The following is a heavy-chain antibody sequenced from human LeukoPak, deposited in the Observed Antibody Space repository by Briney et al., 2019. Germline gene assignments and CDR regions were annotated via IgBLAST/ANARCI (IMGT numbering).Heavy chain of an antibody. CDR1: GGSISSYY. CDR2: IYYSGST. D-gene: IGHD2/OR15-2a*01. J-gene: IGHJ4*02. V-gene: IGHV4-59*08. Sequence: SETLSLTCTVSGGSISSYYWSWIRQPPGKGLEWIGYIYYSGSTNYNPSLKSRVTISVDASKNQFSLKLSSVTAADTAVYYCARYGTTDFRHYYFDYWGRGTLVTVSS. CDR3: ARYGTTDFRHYYFDY.